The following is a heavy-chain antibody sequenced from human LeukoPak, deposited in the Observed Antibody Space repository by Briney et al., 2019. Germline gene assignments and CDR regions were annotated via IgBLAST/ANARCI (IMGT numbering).Heavy chain of an antibody. J-gene: IGHJ5*02. CDR3: AKKYSTGLDP. Sequence: GGSLRLSCAASGFTFDDYAMSWIRQAPGKGLEWVSYISSSGSTIYYADSVKARFTISRDNAKNSLYLQMNSLRAEDTAIYYCAKKYSTGLDPWGQGTLVTVSS. CDR2: ISSSGSTI. V-gene: IGHV3-11*01. CDR1: GFTFDDYA. D-gene: IGHD1-26*01.